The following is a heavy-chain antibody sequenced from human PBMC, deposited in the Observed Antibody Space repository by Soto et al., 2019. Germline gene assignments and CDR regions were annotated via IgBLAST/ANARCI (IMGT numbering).Heavy chain of an antibody. D-gene: IGHD3-10*01. CDR2: IIPIFGTA. CDR3: LSGFYNWFDP. J-gene: IGHJ5*02. CDR1: CGTFNSYA. Sequence: SMPVSCKASCGTFNSYAISWVRQAPGQGLEWMGGIIPIFGTANYAQKFQGRVTITADKSTSTAYMELSSLRSEDTAVYYCLSGFYNWFDPWGQGTLVTVSS. V-gene: IGHV1-69*06.